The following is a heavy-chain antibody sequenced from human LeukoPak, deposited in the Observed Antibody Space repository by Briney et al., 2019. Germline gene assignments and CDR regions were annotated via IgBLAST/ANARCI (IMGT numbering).Heavy chain of an antibody. D-gene: IGHD2-2*01. CDR2: INPNSGGT. J-gene: IGHJ4*02. Sequence: ASVKVSCKASGYTFTGYYMHWVRQAPGQGLGWMGWINPNSGGTNYAQKFQGRVTMTRDTSISKAYMELSRLRSDDTAVYYCARDRCSSTSCYAHFDYWGQGTLVTVSS. CDR1: GYTFTGYY. V-gene: IGHV1-2*02. CDR3: ARDRCSSTSCYAHFDY.